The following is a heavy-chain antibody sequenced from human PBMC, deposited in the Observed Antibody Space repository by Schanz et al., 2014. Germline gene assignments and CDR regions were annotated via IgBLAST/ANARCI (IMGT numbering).Heavy chain of an antibody. Sequence: QVQLVQSGAEVKKPGSSVKVSCKASGGTFRSYTVSWVRQAPGQGLEWMGRITPTIGKANKAQKLQGRVTMTADISTSTAYMELRSLTSDDTAVYYCARDRQYHHGSGRGYWGQGTLVTVST. J-gene: IGHJ4*02. D-gene: IGHD3-10*01. CDR2: ITPTIGKA. CDR1: GGTFRSYT. CDR3: ARDRQYHHGSGRGY. V-gene: IGHV1-69*08.